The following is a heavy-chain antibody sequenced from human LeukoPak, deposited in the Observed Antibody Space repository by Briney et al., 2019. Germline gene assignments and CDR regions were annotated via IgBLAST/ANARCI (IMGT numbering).Heavy chain of an antibody. V-gene: IGHV1-46*04. CDR1: GYTFTSYY. J-gene: IGHJ4*02. D-gene: IGHD3-10*01. Sequence: ASVKVACMVSGYTFTSYYMQWVRQAPGQGLEWMGIINPSGGSTSYARKLQGRVNMTRDTSTSTDYMELSSLRAEDTAVEYCARKEHVSGSYSAVGGYWGQGTLVTVSS. CDR3: ARKEHVSGSYSAVGGY. CDR2: INPSGGST.